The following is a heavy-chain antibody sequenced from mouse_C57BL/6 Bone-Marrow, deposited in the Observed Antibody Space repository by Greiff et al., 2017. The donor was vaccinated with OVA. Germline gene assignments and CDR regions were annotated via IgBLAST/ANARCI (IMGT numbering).Heavy chain of an antibody. CDR3: ARTDYDVGGGYAMDY. CDR1: GFTFSDYG. CDR2: ISSGSSTI. D-gene: IGHD2-4*01. V-gene: IGHV5-17*01. Sequence: VQLVESGGGLVKPGGSLKLSCAASGFTFSDYGMHWVRQAPEKGLEWVAYISSGSSTIYYADTVKGRFTISRDNAKNTLFLQMTSLRSEDTAMYYCARTDYDVGGGYAMDYWGQGTSVTVSS. J-gene: IGHJ4*01.